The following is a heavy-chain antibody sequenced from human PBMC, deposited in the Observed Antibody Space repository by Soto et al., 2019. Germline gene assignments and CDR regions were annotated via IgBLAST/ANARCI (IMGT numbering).Heavy chain of an antibody. CDR3: ARDYGGSGAYAFDI. V-gene: IGHV3-53*04. J-gene: IGHJ3*02. CDR2: IYSGGST. CDR1: GFTVSSNY. D-gene: IGHD1-26*01. Sequence: GSLRLSCAASGFTVSSNYMSWVRQAPGKGLEWVSVIYSGGSTYYADSVKGRFTISRHNSKNTLYLQMNSLRAEDTAVYYCARDYGGSGAYAFDIWGQGTMVTVSS.